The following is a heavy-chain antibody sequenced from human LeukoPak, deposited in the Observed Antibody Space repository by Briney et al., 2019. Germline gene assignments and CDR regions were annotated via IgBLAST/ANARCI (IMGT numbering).Heavy chain of an antibody. D-gene: IGHD3-22*01. CDR2: VSAYNGNT. V-gene: IGHV1-18*01. Sequence: SSVKVSCKAYGYTFTRYGFSWVRQAPGRGLEWMGWVSAYNGNTNYAQKLQGRLTMSTDTSTRTAYMELRSLRSHDSAVYYCARELSAMIHQDAFDIWGQGTMVTVSS. J-gene: IGHJ3*02. CDR1: GYTFTRYG. CDR3: ARELSAMIHQDAFDI.